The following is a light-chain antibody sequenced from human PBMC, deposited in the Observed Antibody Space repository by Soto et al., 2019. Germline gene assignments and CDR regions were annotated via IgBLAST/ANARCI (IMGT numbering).Light chain of an antibody. CDR2: GST. J-gene: IGLJ2*01. V-gene: IGLV1-40*01. CDR3: HSYVSSLTVVL. CDR1: NSNIGAGYD. Sequence: QSVLTQPPSVSGATGQRVTISCNGSNSNIGAGYDVNWYQQLPGLVPKLLIYGSTRRPSGVPERFSGSKSDTSASLAITGLQAEDEAHYYCHSYVSSLTVVLFGGGTKLTVL.